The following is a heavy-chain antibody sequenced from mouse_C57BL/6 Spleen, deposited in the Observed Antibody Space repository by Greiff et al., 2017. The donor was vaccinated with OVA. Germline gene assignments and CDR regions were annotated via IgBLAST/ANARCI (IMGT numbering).Heavy chain of an antibody. CDR3: ARGGDYDEDYYAMDY. V-gene: IGHV1-22*01. CDR1: GYTFTDYN. D-gene: IGHD2-4*01. Sequence: VQLQQSGPELVKPGASVKMSCKASGYTFTDYNMHWVKQSHGKSLEWIGYINPNNGGTSYNQKFKGKATLTVNKSSSTAYMELRSLTSEDSAVYYCARGGDYDEDYYAMDYWGQGTSVTVSS. CDR2: INPNNGGT. J-gene: IGHJ4*01.